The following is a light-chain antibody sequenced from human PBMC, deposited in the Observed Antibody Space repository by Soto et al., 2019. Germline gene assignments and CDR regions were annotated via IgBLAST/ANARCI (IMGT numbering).Light chain of an antibody. Sequence: QSALTQPRSVSGSPGQSVTISCTGVSSDVGGYNYVSWYQQHPGKAPKLMISDVSKRPSGVPDRFSGSKSGNTASLTISGLQAEDEADYYCCSYAGTYTSSFGGGTKLTVL. CDR3: CSYAGTYTSS. V-gene: IGLV2-11*01. CDR2: DVS. J-gene: IGLJ3*02. CDR1: SSDVGGYNY.